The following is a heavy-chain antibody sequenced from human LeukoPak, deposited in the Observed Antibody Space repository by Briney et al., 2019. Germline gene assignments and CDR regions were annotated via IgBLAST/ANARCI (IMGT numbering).Heavy chain of an antibody. J-gene: IGHJ4*02. D-gene: IGHD1-26*01. V-gene: IGHV3-23*01. CDR2: IGGSGGTT. Sequence: GGSLRLSCAASGFTFRSYAMSWVRQSPGKGLEWVSAIGGSGGTTYYADSVKGRFTISRDNSKNTLYRQMNSLRAEDTAVYYCSKDRGGSYGDFFDYWGEGTLVTVSS. CDR1: GFTFRSYA. CDR3: SKDRGGSYGDFFDY.